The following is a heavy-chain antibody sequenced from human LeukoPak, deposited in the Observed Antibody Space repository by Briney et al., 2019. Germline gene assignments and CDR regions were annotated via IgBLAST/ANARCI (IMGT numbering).Heavy chain of an antibody. CDR3: ARIPDIVLMVYAIDDYYYGMDV. J-gene: IGHJ6*02. CDR1: GYTFTSYG. Sequence: ASVKVSCKASGYTFTSYGISWVRQAPGQGLEWMGWISAYNGNTNYAQKLQGRVTMTRDTSISTAYMELSRLRSDDTAVYYCARIPDIVLMVYAIDDYYYGMDVWGQGTTVTVSS. V-gene: IGHV1-18*01. D-gene: IGHD2-8*01. CDR2: ISAYNGNT.